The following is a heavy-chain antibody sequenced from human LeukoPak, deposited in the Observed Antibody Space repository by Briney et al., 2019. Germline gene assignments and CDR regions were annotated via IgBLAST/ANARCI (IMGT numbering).Heavy chain of an antibody. V-gene: IGHV1-18*01. CDR3: ARPYDDFWSGLGGHWFYP. CDR1: CYTFTSYG. D-gene: IGHD3-3*01. Sequence: ASVKVSCKASCYTFTSYGISWVRQAPGQGLEWMGWISAYNGNTNYAQKLQGRVTMTTDTSTSTAYMELRSLRSDDTAVYYCARPYDDFWSGLGGHWFYPWGQGTLVTVSS. CDR2: ISAYNGNT. J-gene: IGHJ5*02.